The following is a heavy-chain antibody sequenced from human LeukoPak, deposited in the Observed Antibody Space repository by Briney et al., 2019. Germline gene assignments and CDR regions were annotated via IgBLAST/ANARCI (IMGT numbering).Heavy chain of an antibody. J-gene: IGHJ4*02. V-gene: IGHV3-23*01. Sequence: GGSLRLSCAASGISFSSYVMSWVRRAPGKGLEWVSAISGSGGSTSYADSVKGRFTISRDNSKNTLFLQMNSLRAEDTAVYYCARIPEETYCSGGSCYLGYFDYWGQGTLVTVSS. CDR3: ARIPEETYCSGGSCYLGYFDY. CDR2: ISGSGGST. D-gene: IGHD2-15*01. CDR1: GISFSSYV.